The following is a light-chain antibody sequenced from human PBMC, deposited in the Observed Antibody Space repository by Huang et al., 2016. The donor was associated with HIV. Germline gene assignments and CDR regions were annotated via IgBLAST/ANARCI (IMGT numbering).Light chain of an antibody. CDR2: GAS. CDR3: QQYNNWPPLT. J-gene: IGKJ4*01. V-gene: IGKV3-15*01. CDR1: QSVSSN. Sequence: EIVMTQSPATLSVSPGERATLSCRASQSVSSNLVWYQQKPGQAPRLLIYGASTRATGIPARFSGSGSGTEFTLTISSLQSKDFAVYYCQQYNNWPPLTFGGGTKVEIK.